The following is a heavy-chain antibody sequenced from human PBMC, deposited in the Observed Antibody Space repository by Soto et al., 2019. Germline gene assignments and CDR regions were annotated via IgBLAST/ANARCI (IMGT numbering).Heavy chain of an antibody. CDR1: GFTVSSNY. CDR2: IYSGGST. Sequence: PGGSLRLSCAASGFTVSSNYMSWVRQAPGKGLEWVSVIYSGGSTYYADSVKGRFTISRDNSKNTLYLQMNSLRAEDTAVYYCARGSGGIVATSWYYYYYMDVWGKGTTVTVSS. J-gene: IGHJ6*03. V-gene: IGHV3-66*01. CDR3: ARGSGGIVATSWYYYYYMDV. D-gene: IGHD5-12*01.